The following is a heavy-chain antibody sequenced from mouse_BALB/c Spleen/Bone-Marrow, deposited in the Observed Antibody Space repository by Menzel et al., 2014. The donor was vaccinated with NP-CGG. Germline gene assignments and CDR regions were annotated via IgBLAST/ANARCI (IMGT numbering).Heavy chain of an antibody. J-gene: IGHJ4*01. V-gene: IGHV7-3*02. Sequence: DVHLVESGGGLVQPGGSLRLSCTTSGFTFTDYYVSWVRQPPGKALEWLAFIRNKAYGYTTEYSASVRGRFTISRDNSQSILYLQMNTLRAEDSATYYCARFPMDYWGQGTSVTVSS. CDR3: ARFPMDY. CDR1: GFTFTDYY. CDR2: IRNKAYGYTT.